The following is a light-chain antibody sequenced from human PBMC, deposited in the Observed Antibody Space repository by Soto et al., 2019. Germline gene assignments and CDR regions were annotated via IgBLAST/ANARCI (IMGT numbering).Light chain of an antibody. J-gene: IGLJ1*01. Sequence: QSALTQPASVSGSPGQSITISCTGTSSDVGGYNFVSWYQQHPGKAPKLMIYDVSNRPSGVSNRFSGSESANTASLTISGLQADDEADYYCTSYTSSNTLYVFGTGTKVTVL. CDR1: SSDVGGYNF. CDR3: TSYTSSNTLYV. CDR2: DVS. V-gene: IGLV2-14*01.